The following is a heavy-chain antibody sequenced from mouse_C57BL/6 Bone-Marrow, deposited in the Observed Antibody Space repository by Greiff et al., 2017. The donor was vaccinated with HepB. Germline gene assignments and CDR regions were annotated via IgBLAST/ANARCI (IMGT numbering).Heavy chain of an antibody. CDR1: GYTFTSYW. CDR3: ARGDYYGSSHFAY. D-gene: IGHD1-1*01. V-gene: IGHV1-50*01. Sequence: VQLQQPGAELVKPGASVKLSCKASGYTFTSYWMQWVKQRPGQGLEWIGEIDPSDSYTNYNQKFKGKATLTVDTSSSTAYMQLSSLTSEDSAVYNCARGDYYGSSHFAYWGQGTLVTVSA. CDR2: IDPSDSYT. J-gene: IGHJ3*01.